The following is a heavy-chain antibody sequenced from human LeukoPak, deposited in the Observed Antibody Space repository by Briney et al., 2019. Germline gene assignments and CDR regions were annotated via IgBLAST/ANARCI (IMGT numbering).Heavy chain of an antibody. J-gene: IGHJ4*02. CDR3: ARDEGATYNPFFDY. Sequence: PSQTLSLTCTVSGLSISRGSYYWRWIRQPAGKGLEWIGRIYTSGSTNYIPSLKSRVTISVDTSKNQFCLKLSSVTAADTAVYYCARDEGATYNPFFDYWGQGTLVTVSS. V-gene: IGHV4-61*02. D-gene: IGHD1-26*01. CDR1: GLSISRGSYY. CDR2: IYTSGST.